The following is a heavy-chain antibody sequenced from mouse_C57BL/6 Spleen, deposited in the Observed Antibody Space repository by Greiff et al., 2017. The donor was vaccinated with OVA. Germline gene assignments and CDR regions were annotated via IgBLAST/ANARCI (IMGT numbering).Heavy chain of an antibody. J-gene: IGHJ3*01. CDR2: IYPGDGDT. CDR1: GYAFSSYW. D-gene: IGHD1-1*01. V-gene: IGHV1-80*01. CDR3: ATTVVAPFAY. Sequence: VKLQESGAELVKPGASVKISCKASGYAFSSYWMNWVKQRPGKGLEWIGQIYPGDGDTNYNGKFKGKATLTADKSSSTAYMQLSSLTSEDSAVYFCATTVVAPFAYWGQGTLVTVSA.